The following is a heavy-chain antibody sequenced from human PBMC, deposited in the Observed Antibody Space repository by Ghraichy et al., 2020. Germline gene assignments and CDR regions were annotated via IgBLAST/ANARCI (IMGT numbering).Heavy chain of an antibody. CDR3: ARDWGPDYYGSGSYPDY. CDR2: IWYDGSNK. D-gene: IGHD3-10*01. CDR1: GFTFSSYG. Sequence: GGSLRLSCAASGFTFSSYGMHWVRQAPGKGLEWVAVIWYDGSNKYYADSVKGRFTISRDNSKNTLYLQMNSLRAEDTAVYYCARDWGPDYYGSGSYPDYWGQGTLVTVSS. V-gene: IGHV3-33*01. J-gene: IGHJ4*02.